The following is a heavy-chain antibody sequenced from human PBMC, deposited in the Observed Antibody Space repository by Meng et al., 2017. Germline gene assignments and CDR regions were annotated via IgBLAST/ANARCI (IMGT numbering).Heavy chain of an antibody. CDR2: INPNSGGT. J-gene: IGHJ4*02. V-gene: IGHV1-2*06. Sequence: QRPPVQSGAEVQKPWASVKVSCKASGYTFTGYYMHWVRQAPGQGLEWMGRINPNSGGTNYAQKFQGRVTMTRDTSISTAYMELSRLRSDDTAVYYCARGDWGSLSFDYWGQGTLVTVSS. CDR1: GYTFTGYY. D-gene: IGHD7-27*01. CDR3: ARGDWGSLSFDY.